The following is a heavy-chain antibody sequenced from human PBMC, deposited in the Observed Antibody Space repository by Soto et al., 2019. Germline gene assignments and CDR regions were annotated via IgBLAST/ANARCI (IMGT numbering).Heavy chain of an antibody. J-gene: IGHJ3*02. CDR3: ARTRDFWSGNDAFDI. D-gene: IGHD3-3*01. CDR2: MYYSGST. Sequence: KPSENLSRTCTVSGGSASSGRYYWSWFRQHPGKGLEWIGYMYYSGSTNYNPSGKSGGTISLDTSKNQFSMKLSSVTAADTAVYFCARTRDFWSGNDAFDICVQGTMVT. V-gene: IGHV4-61*01. CDR1: GGSASSGRYY.